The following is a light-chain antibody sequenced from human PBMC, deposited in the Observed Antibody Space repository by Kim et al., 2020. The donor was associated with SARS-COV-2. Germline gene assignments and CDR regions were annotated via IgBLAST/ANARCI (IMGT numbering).Light chain of an antibody. CDR1: SSDVGAYNF. Sequence: QSALTQPASVSGSPGQSITISCPGTSSDVGAYNFVSWYQQHPGRAPKLMIYDVSKRPSGISNRFSGSKSGNTASLTISGLQAEDEADYHCSSFTISSTWVFGGGTKLTVL. J-gene: IGLJ3*02. CDR3: SSFTISSTWV. V-gene: IGLV2-14*01. CDR2: DVS.